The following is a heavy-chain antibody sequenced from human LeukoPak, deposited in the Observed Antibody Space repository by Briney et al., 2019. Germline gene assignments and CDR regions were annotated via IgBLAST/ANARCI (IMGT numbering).Heavy chain of an antibody. J-gene: IGHJ4*02. D-gene: IGHD1-1*01. CDR1: GFTFSDYY. CDR2: ISSSGSTI. V-gene: IGHV3-11*01. Sequence: GGSLRLSCAASGFTFSDYYMSWIRQAPGKGLEWVSYISSSGSTIYYADSVKGRFTISRDNAKNSLYLQMNSLRSDDTAVYYCARVTYSWNDGSDYWGQGTLVTVSS. CDR3: ARVTYSWNDGSDY.